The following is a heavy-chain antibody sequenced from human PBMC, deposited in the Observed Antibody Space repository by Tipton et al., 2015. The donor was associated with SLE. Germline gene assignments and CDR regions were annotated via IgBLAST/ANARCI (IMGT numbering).Heavy chain of an antibody. CDR1: GGSISSFY. CDR3: ARDPKY. CDR2: INHSGFT. J-gene: IGHJ4*02. Sequence: TLSLTCSVSGGSISSFYWSWIRQPPGKGLEWIGEINHSGFTNYRPSLKSRVTMSADRSTNQLSLKLSSVTAADTAVYYCARDPKYWGQGTLVIVSS. V-gene: IGHV4-34*01.